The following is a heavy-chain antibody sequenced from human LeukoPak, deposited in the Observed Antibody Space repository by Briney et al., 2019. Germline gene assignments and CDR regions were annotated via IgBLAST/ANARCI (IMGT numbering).Heavy chain of an antibody. D-gene: IGHD3-16*01. V-gene: IGHV3-48*03. CDR3: ARGGYTTSYFWVY. CDR1: GFTFSSYE. Sequence: GGSLRLSCAASGFTFSSYEMNWVRQAPGKGLEWVSYISSSGSTIYYADSVKGRFTISRDNAKNSLYLQVNSLRAEDTAVYRCARGGYTTSYFWVYWGQGTLVTVSS. CDR2: ISSSGSTI. J-gene: IGHJ4*02.